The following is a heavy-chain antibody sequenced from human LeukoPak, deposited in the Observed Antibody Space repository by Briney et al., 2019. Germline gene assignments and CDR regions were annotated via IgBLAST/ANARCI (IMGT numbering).Heavy chain of an antibody. V-gene: IGHV3-11*03. CDR1: GFTFSDYY. CDR3: ARLRYFDYWFDP. J-gene: IGHJ5*02. Sequence: KPGGSLRLSCAASGFTFSDYYMSWIRQAPGKGLEWVSYISSSSSYTNYADSVKGRFTIPRDNAKNSLYLQMNSLRAEDTAVYYCARLRYFDYWFDPWGQGTLVTVSS. CDR2: ISSSSSYT. D-gene: IGHD3-9*01.